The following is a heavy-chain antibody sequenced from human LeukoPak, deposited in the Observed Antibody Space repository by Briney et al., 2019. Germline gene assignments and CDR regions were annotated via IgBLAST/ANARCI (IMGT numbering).Heavy chain of an antibody. Sequence: GESLKISCQGSGYSFTTYWIGWVRQMPGKGLELMGIMYPADSDSRYSPSFQGQVTMSADESINLAYLQWSSLKASDTAMYYCVRGRYCSGGGCHYFDYWGQGTLLTVSS. V-gene: IGHV5-51*01. J-gene: IGHJ4*02. CDR2: MYPADSDS. CDR3: VRGRYCSGGGCHYFDY. CDR1: GYSFTTYW. D-gene: IGHD2-15*01.